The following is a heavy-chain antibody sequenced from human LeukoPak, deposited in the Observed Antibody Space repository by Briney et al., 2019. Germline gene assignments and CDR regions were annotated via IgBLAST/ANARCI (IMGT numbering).Heavy chain of an antibody. V-gene: IGHV1-69*13. J-gene: IGHJ1*01. Sequence: SVKVSCKASGGTFSSYAISWVRQAPGQGLEWMGGIIPIFGTANYAQKFQGRVTITADESTSTAYMELSSLRADDTAVYYCARVITVYNVYEEVAEYFQYWGQGTLVTVSS. CDR2: IIPIFGTA. CDR1: GGTFSSYA. CDR3: ARVITVYNVYEEVAEYFQY. D-gene: IGHD5/OR15-5a*01.